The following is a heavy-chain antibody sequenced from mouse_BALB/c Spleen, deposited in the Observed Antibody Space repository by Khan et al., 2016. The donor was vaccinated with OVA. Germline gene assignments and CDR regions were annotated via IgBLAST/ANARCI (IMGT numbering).Heavy chain of an antibody. CDR2: IYPGNGDT. V-gene: IGHV1-87*01. CDR3: VRSSDSYYFGQ. D-gene: IGHD3-1*01. Sequence: QVQLQQSGAELARPGASVKWSCKASGYIFTKFWMQWVKQRPGQGLEWIGAIYPGNGDTRYTQRFKGKATLTADESSSTAYMQLSSLASEDSAVYYCVRSSDSYYFGQWGQVTTLTVSS. CDR1: GYIFTKFW. J-gene: IGHJ2*01.